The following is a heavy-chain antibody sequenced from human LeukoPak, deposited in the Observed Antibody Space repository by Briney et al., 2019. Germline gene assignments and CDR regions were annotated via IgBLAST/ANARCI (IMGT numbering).Heavy chain of an antibody. J-gene: IGHJ4*02. CDR1: GFPFCNFW. Sequence: GGSLRLLRAASGFPFCNFWMHWVRPAPGKGLVWVAHLNCDGSSTTYAHSVTGRFTSSRDNAKNTLYLQMNSLRADDTAVYCGIQGGWYGADYWGQGTLVTVSS. CDR3: IQGGWYGADY. D-gene: IGHD6-19*01. V-gene: IGHV3-74*01. CDR2: LNCDGSST.